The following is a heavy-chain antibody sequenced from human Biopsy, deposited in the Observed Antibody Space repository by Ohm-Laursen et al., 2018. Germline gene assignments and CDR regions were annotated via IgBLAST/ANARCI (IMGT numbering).Heavy chain of an antibody. Sequence: GASVKVSCKASRYTFTGDYIHWVRQAPGQVLEWMGWINPATGETRYAQRFQGRVTMTRDTSVTTAYMQLSSLTSDDTALYYCAKPSGGVSTIGFDPWGQGTQVIVSS. CDR3: AKPSGGVSTIGFDP. D-gene: IGHD3-16*01. V-gene: IGHV1-2*02. CDR1: RYTFTGDY. CDR2: INPATGET. J-gene: IGHJ5*02.